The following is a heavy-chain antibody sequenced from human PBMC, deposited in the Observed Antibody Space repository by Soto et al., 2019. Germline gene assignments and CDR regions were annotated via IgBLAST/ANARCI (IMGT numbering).Heavy chain of an antibody. J-gene: IGHJ4*02. Sequence: SETLSLTCTVSGGSISSYYWSWIRQPPGKGLEWIGYIYYSGSTNYNPSLKSRVTISVDTSKNQFSLKLSSVTAADTAVYYCARGDDSSGYYCDYWGQGTLVTVSS. CDR1: GGSISSYY. CDR2: IYYSGST. V-gene: IGHV4-59*01. D-gene: IGHD3-22*01. CDR3: ARGDDSSGYYCDY.